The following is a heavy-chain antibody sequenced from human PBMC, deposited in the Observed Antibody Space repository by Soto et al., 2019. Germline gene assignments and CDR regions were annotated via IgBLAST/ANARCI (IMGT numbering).Heavy chain of an antibody. CDR1: GFTFSSYA. Sequence: GGSLRLSCAASGFTFSSYAMSWVRRAPGKGPEWVSAISGSGGSTYYADSVKGRFTISRDNSKNTLYLQMNSLRAEDTAVYYCAKVPIFGVVPNWFDPWGQGTLVTVSS. CDR2: ISGSGGST. J-gene: IGHJ5*02. D-gene: IGHD3-3*01. V-gene: IGHV3-23*01. CDR3: AKVPIFGVVPNWFDP.